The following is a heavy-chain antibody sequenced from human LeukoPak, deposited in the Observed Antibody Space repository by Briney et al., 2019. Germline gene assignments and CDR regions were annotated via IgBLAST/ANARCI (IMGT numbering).Heavy chain of an antibody. V-gene: IGHV1-18*01. D-gene: IGHD5-18*01. CDR1: GHTFSSYG. CDR2: ISGYNGNT. CDR3: ARVDTVMVTDY. Sequence: ASVKVSCKASGHTFSSYGISWVRQAPGQGLEWMGWISGYNGNTNYAQKVQSRVTMTTDTSTSTAYMELRSLRSDDTAVYYCARVDTVMVTDYWGQGTLVTVSS. J-gene: IGHJ4*02.